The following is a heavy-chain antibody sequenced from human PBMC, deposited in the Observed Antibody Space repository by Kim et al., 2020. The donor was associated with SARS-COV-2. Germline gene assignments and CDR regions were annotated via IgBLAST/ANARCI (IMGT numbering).Heavy chain of an antibody. CDR3: AGDTGPFYYYYYGMDG. Sequence: SETLSLTCTVSGGSISSYYWSWIRQPPWKGLEWMGYIYYSGSTKYNPSLKSRVTILVDTSKNQFSLKLSSGTAADTAVYYCAGDTGPFYYYYYGMDGWG. J-gene: IGHJ6*02. CDR1: GGSISSYY. CDR2: IYYSGST. V-gene: IGHV4-59*01.